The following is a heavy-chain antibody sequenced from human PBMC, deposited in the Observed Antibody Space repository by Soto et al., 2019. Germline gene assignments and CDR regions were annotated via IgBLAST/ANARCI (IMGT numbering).Heavy chain of an antibody. J-gene: IGHJ5*02. V-gene: IGHV1-2*04. CDR3: TRGSRVYYDFWSGYYLEWFDP. D-gene: IGHD3-3*01. CDR2: VSPYSGGT. Sequence: EASVKVSCKTSGYTFTKYGISWVRQAPGQGLEWIGWVSPYSGGTNYAQKFQGWVTMTRDTSISTAYMELSRLRSDDTAVYYCTRGSRVYYDFWSGYYLEWFDPWGQGTLVTVSS. CDR1: GYTFTKYG.